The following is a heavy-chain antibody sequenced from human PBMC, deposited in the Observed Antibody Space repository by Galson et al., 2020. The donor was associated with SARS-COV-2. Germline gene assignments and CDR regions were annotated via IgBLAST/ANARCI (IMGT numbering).Heavy chain of an antibody. V-gene: IGHV3-30*18. CDR1: GFTFNDYG. Sequence: QAGGSLRLSCAASGFTFNDYGMHWVRQAPGKGLEWVAVMSYDGIKNEYADSVRGRFTVSRDNSKSTLYLQMNSLRADDTGVYYCAKVWWDLLNYHYGIDVWGQGTTVTVSS. D-gene: IGHD1-26*01. CDR3: AKVWWDLLNYHYGIDV. J-gene: IGHJ6*02. CDR2: MSYDGIKN.